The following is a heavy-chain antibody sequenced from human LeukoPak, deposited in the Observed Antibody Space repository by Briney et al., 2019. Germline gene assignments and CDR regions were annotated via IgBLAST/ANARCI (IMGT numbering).Heavy chain of an antibody. D-gene: IGHD2-2*01. J-gene: IGHJ4*02. CDR3: AKDEDRDCSSTSCPSHDY. CDR1: GFTFSSYA. Sequence: PGGSLRLSCAASGFTFSSYAMSWVRQAPGKGLEWVSAISGSGGSTYYADSVKGRFTISRDNSKNTLYLQMNSLRAEDTAVYYCAKDEDRDCSSTSCPSHDYWGQGTLVTVSS. V-gene: IGHV3-23*01. CDR2: ISGSGGST.